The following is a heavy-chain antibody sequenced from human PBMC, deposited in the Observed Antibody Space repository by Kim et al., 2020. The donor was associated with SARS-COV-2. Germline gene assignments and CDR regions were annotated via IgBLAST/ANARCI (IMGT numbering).Heavy chain of an antibody. Sequence: SQTLSLTCGISGDSVSSDSVVWNWIRQSPSRGLEWLGRTYYRSKWYNDYAASVKSRISINPDTSKNQFSLQLNSVTPEDTAVYYCARGAFYYGSGSPTFDYWGQGTLVTVSS. CDR2: TYYRSKWYN. CDR1: GDSVSSDSVV. D-gene: IGHD3-10*01. CDR3: ARGAFYYGSGSPTFDY. J-gene: IGHJ4*02. V-gene: IGHV6-1*01.